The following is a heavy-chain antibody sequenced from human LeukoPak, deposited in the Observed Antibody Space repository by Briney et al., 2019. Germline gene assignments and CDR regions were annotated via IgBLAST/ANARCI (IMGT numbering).Heavy chain of an antibody. J-gene: IGHJ4*02. CDR3: TRDRTYCSSSICSPAAH. CDR1: GYNFSSYG. Sequence: ASVKVSCKASGYNFSSYGITWVRQAPGQGLEWMGWISTYSVDTKSPQKIQGRVTMTTDTSTSTVYMELRSLTSDDTAVYYCTRDRTYCSSSICSPAAHWGQGTPVTVSS. D-gene: IGHD2-2*01. CDR2: ISTYSVDT. V-gene: IGHV1-18*01.